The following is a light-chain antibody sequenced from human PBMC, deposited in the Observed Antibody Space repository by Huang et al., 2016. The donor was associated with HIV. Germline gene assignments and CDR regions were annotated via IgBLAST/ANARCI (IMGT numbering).Light chain of an antibody. CDR2: GAS. CDR1: QSVSRN. J-gene: IGKJ2*01. V-gene: IGKV3-15*01. CDR3: QQYNNWPPMYT. Sequence: EIVLTQSPAIRSMSPGQRATLSCRASQSVSRNLAWFQQKPGQAPRLLIYGASTRATGIPARFSGSGSGTEFTLTISSLQSEDFAVYYCQQYNNWPPMYTFGQGTKLEV.